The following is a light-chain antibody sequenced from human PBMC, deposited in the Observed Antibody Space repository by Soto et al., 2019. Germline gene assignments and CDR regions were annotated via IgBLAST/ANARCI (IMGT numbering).Light chain of an antibody. Sequence: RAIVTISCRMSQGISSYLAWYQQKPGKAPELLIYAASTLQSGVPARFGGSGSGTEFTLTISRLEPEDFAVYYCQQYGISPLTFGRGTKV. CDR3: QQYGISPLT. CDR1: QGISSY. J-gene: IGKJ4*01. V-gene: IGKV1D-8*02. CDR2: AAS.